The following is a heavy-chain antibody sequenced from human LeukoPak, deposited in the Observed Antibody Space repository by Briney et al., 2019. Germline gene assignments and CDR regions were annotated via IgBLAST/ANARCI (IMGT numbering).Heavy chain of an antibody. CDR1: GGSINSYY. CDR3: AIPREGLRGLRALHY. D-gene: IGHD5-12*01. V-gene: IGHV4-59*12. CDR2: IHYTGST. J-gene: IGHJ4*02. Sequence: SETLSLTCTVSGGSINSYYWSWIRQPPGKGLECIGYIHYTGSTNYNPSLKSRVTISVDTSKNQFSLKLSSVTAADTAVYYCAIPREGLRGLRALHYWGQGTLVTVSS.